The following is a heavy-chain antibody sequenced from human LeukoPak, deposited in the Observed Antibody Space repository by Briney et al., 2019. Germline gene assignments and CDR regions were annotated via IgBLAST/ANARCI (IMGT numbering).Heavy chain of an antibody. CDR1: GGSLNGHY. D-gene: IGHD1-26*01. Sequence: SETLSLTCAVYGGSLNGHYWSWIRQYPGKGLEWIGEGSDSGGTKFNPSLKSRVTISADRFKNQFSLKLSSVTAADTAVYHCAKNGQSGFSFDPWGQGTLVTVSS. CDR2: GSDSGGT. J-gene: IGHJ5*02. CDR3: AKNGQSGFSFDP. V-gene: IGHV4-34*01.